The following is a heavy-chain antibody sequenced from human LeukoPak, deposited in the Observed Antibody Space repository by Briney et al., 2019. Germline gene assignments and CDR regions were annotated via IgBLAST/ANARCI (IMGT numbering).Heavy chain of an antibody. Sequence: SETLSLTCTVSGGSISSYYWSWIRQPPGKGLEWIGYIYYSGSTNYNPSLKSRVTISVDTSKNQFSPKLSSVTAADTAVYYCARSVVVVPQKITNWFDPWGQGTLVTVSS. CDR3: ARSVVVVPQKITNWFDP. D-gene: IGHD3-22*01. V-gene: IGHV4-59*08. CDR1: GGSISSYY. J-gene: IGHJ5*02. CDR2: IYYSGST.